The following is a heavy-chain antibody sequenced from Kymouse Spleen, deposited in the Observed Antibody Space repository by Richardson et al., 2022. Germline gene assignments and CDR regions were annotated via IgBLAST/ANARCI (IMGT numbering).Heavy chain of an antibody. V-gene: IGHV3-7*01. CDR3: ARQGYSSGWYFDY. D-gene: IGHD6-19*01. J-gene: IGHJ4*02. CDR1: GFTFSSYW. CDR2: IKQDGSEK. Sequence: EVQLVESGGGLVQPGGSLRLSCAASGFTFSSYWMSWVRQAPGKGLEWVANIKQDGSEKYYVDSVKGRFTISRDNAKNSLYLQMNSLRAEDTAVYYCARQGYSSGWYFDYWGQGTLVTVSS.